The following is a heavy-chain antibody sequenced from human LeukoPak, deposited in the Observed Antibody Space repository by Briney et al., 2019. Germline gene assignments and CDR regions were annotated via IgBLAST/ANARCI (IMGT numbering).Heavy chain of an antibody. V-gene: IGHV3-30*04. Sequence: GGSLRLSCASSVFIFSSYAMHWVRQAPCKGLAGVALILDDGGNKYYADSVKGRFTISRDNSKNTLYMQMNSLRAEDTAVYYCARDFAAAGIFDYWGQGTLVTVSS. J-gene: IGHJ4*02. CDR1: VFIFSSYA. CDR2: ILDDGGNK. CDR3: ARDFAAAGIFDY. D-gene: IGHD6-13*01.